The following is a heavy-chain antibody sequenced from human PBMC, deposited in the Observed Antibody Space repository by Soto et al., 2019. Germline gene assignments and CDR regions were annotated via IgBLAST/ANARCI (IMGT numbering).Heavy chain of an antibody. D-gene: IGHD2-2*01. J-gene: IGHJ6*02. CDR3: ARTHCSSTSCYGYYYGMDV. V-gene: IGHV1-2*04. CDR2: INPNSGGT. CDR1: GYTFTGYY. Sequence: QVQLVQSGAEVKKPGASVKVSCKASGYTFTGYYMHWVRQAPGQGLEWMGWINPNSGGTNYAQKVQGWVTMTRDTSISTAYMELSRLRSDDTAVYYCARTHCSSTSCYGYYYGMDVWGQGTTVTVSS.